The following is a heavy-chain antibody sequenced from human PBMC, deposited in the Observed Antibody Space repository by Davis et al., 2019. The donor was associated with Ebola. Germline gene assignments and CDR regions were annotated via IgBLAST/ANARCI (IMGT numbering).Heavy chain of an antibody. CDR3: ARGRLLQSYYFDY. CDR2: IWYDGSNK. CDR1: GFTFSSYG. D-gene: IGHD5-24*01. V-gene: IGHV3-33*01. Sequence: GESLKISCAASGFTFSSYGMHWVRQAPGKGLEWVAVIWYDGSNKYYADSVKGRFTISRDNSKNTLYLQMNSLRAEDTAVYYCARGRLLQSYYFDYWGQGTLVTVSS. J-gene: IGHJ4*02.